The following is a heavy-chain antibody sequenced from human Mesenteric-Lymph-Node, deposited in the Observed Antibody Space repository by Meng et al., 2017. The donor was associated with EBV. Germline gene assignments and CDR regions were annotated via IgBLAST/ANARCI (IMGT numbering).Heavy chain of an antibody. CDR3: ARGSAVAGIDY. V-gene: IGHV4-30-4*01. J-gene: IGHJ4*02. CDR2: IYYRGST. D-gene: IGHD6-19*01. Sequence: QGQLQAPGPRLVKPSQTLSLTCAVAGASISSGVYYWSWIRQPPGKGLEWMGYIYYRGSTYYNPSLKSRVTISVDKSKNQFSLKLSSVTAADTAVYYCARGSAVAGIDYWGQGTLVTVSS. CDR1: GASISSGVYY.